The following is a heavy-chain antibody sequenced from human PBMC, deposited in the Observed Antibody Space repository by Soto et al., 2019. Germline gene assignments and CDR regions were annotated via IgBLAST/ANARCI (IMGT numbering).Heavy chain of an antibody. D-gene: IGHD6-6*01. CDR1: GYTFTSYD. CDR2: MNHNSGNT. J-gene: IGHJ4*02. CDR3: ARGSPYEYSSSSGY. V-gene: IGHV1-8*01. Sequence: ASVKVSCKASGYTFTSYDINWVRQATGQGLEWKERMNHNSGNTGYAQKIQGRVTMTRNTSISTAYMELRSLRSDNTAEYYCARGSPYEYSSSSGYWGQGTLVTVSS.